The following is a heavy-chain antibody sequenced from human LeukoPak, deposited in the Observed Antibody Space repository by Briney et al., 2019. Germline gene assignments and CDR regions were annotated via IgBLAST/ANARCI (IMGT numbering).Heavy chain of an antibody. Sequence: SGGSLRLSCAAAGFTYSSYGMTWVRQHPGGGLEWVSGISGSGSRTDYADSVKGRFTISRDNAKNTLYLQMNSLRAEDTAAYYCAKGSREWELLDAFDIWGQGTMVTVSS. CDR1: GFTYSSYG. D-gene: IGHD1-26*01. V-gene: IGHV3-23*01. J-gene: IGHJ3*02. CDR2: ISGSGSRT. CDR3: AKGSREWELLDAFDI.